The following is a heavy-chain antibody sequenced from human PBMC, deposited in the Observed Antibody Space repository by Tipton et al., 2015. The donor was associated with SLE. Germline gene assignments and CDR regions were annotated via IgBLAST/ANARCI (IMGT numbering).Heavy chain of an antibody. D-gene: IGHD6-19*01. V-gene: IGHV3-30*04. J-gene: IGHJ4*02. CDR1: GFTFSSYA. Sequence: SLRLSCAASGFTFSSYAMHWVRQAPGKGLEWVAVISYDGSNKYYADSVKGRFTISRDNSKNTVYLQMNSLRAEDTAVYYCAKEPSSGWFVLDNWGQGSLVTVSS. CDR3: AKEPSSGWFVLDN. CDR2: ISYDGSNK.